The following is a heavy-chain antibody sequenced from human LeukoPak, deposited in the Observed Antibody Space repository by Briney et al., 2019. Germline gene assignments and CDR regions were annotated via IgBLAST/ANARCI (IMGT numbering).Heavy chain of an antibody. CDR3: ARGPGYYYDSSGYSCDP. CDR2: INPNSGGT. J-gene: IGHJ5*02. V-gene: IGHV1-2*02. D-gene: IGHD3-22*01. Sequence: ASVKVSCKASGYTFTGYYMHWVRQAPGQGLEWMGWINPNSGGTNYAQKFQGRVTMTRDTSTSTAYMELSRLRSDDTAVYYCARGPGYYYDSSGYSCDPWGQGTLVTVSS. CDR1: GYTFTGYY.